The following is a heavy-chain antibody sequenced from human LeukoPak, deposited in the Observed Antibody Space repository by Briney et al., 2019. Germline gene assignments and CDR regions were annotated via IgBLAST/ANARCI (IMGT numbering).Heavy chain of an antibody. V-gene: IGHV1-8*03. CDR2: MNPNSGNT. D-gene: IGHD3-3*01. J-gene: IGHJ4*02. Sequence: ASVKVPCKASGYTFTSYDINWVRQATGQGLEWMGWMNPNSGNTGYAQKFQGRVTITRNTSISTAYMELSSLRSEDTAVYYCARGGDFWSGYSPLDYWGQGTLVTVSS. CDR3: ARGGDFWSGYSPLDY. CDR1: GYTFTSYD.